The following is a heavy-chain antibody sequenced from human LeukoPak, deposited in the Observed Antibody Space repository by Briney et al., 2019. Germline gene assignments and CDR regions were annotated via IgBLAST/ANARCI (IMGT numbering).Heavy chain of an antibody. CDR2: ISYDGSNK. D-gene: IGHD3-22*01. V-gene: IGHV3-30*18. Sequence: PGGSLRLSCAASGFTFSSYGMHWVRQAPGKGLEWVAVISYDGSNKYYADSVKGRFTISRDNSKNTLYLQMNSLRAEDTAVYYCAKELFATNTLQPVYYYDSSAERGIDYWGQGTLVTVSS. J-gene: IGHJ4*02. CDR3: AKELFATNTLQPVYYYDSSAERGIDY. CDR1: GFTFSSYG.